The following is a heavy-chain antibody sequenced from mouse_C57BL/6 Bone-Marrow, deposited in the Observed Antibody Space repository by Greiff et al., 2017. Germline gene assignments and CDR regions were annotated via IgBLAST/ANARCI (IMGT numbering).Heavy chain of an antibody. CDR3: TTEYGPYYAMDY. CDR1: GFNIKDDY. V-gene: IGHV14-4*01. J-gene: IGHJ4*01. D-gene: IGHD1-1*02. Sequence: EVQLQQSGAELVRPGASVKLSCTASGFNIKDDYMHWVKQRPEQGLEWIGWIDPENGDTEYASKFQGKATITADTSSNTAYLQLSSLTSEDTAVYYCTTEYGPYYAMDYWGQGTSVTVSS. CDR2: IDPENGDT.